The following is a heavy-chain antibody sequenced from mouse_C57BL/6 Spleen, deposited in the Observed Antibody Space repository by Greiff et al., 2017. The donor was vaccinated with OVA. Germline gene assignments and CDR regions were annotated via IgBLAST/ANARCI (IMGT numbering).Heavy chain of an antibody. D-gene: IGHD1-1*01. J-gene: IGHJ2*01. CDR1: GYTFTDYN. CDR3: ARGEGTTVVADFDY. Sequence: LKVSGPELVKPGASVKMSCKASGYTFTDYNMHWVKQSHGKSLEWIGYINPNNGGTSYNQKFKGKATLTVNKSSSTAYMELRSLTSEDSAVYYCARGEGTTVVADFDYWGQGTTLTVSS. V-gene: IGHV1-22*01. CDR2: INPNNGGT.